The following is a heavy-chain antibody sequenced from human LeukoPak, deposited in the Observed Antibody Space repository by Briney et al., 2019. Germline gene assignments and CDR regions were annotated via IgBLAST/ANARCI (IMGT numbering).Heavy chain of an antibody. Sequence: ASVKVSCKPSGYTFVNYAIAWVRQAPGQGLEWMGWITAYSGNTNYAQKLQERVTMTTDTSTSTAYMELRTLRSDDTAVYFCARVNFDIMSGYYVPHVFDIWGQGTMVTVSS. D-gene: IGHD3-22*01. V-gene: IGHV1-18*01. CDR3: ARVNFDIMSGYYVPHVFDI. CDR1: GYTFVNYA. CDR2: ITAYSGNT. J-gene: IGHJ3*02.